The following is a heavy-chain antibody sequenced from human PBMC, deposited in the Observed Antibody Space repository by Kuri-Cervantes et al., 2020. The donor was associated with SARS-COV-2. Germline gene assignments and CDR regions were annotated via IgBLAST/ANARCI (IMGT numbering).Heavy chain of an antibody. CDR2: ISSSSSYI. D-gene: IGHD2-2*01. Sequence: GESLKISCAASGFTFSSYSMNWVRQAPGKGLEWVSSISSSSSYIYYADSVKGRFTISRDNAKNSLYLQMNSLRAEETAVYYCAREHCSSTSCYGLDYWGQGTLVTVSS. V-gene: IGHV3-21*01. J-gene: IGHJ4*02. CDR3: AREHCSSTSCYGLDY. CDR1: GFTFSSYS.